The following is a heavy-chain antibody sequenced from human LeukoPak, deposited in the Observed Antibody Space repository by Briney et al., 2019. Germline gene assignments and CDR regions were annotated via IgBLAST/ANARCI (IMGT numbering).Heavy chain of an antibody. D-gene: IGHD4-17*01. CDR2: ISGSGGST. CDR1: GFTFSSYA. Sequence: GGSLRLSCAASGFTFSSYAMSWVRQAPGKGLEWVSAISGSGGSTYCADSVKGRFTISRDNSKNTLYLQMNSLRAEDTAVYYCAKVRMTTVTTHYYYGMDVWGQGTTVTVSS. V-gene: IGHV3-23*01. CDR3: AKVRMTTVTTHYYYGMDV. J-gene: IGHJ6*02.